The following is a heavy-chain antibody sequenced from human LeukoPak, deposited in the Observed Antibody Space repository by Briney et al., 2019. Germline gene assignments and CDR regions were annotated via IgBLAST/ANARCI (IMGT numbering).Heavy chain of an antibody. J-gene: IGHJ6*03. D-gene: IGHD1-14*01. CDR3: ASLTLDRYYYHYYMGV. CDR1: GGTFSSYG. V-gene: IGHV1-69*05. Sequence: SVKVSCKASGGTFSSYGIIWVRQAPGQGPEWMGGIIPIFGTANYAQKFQGRVTITTDESTSTAYMELSSLRSEDTAVYYCASLTLDRYYYHYYMGVWGKGTTVTVSS. CDR2: IIPIFGTA.